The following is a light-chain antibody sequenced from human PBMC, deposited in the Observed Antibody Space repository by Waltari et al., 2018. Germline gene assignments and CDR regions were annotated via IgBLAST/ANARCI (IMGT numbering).Light chain of an antibody. CDR1: QGISSY. J-gene: IGKJ4*01. Sequence: DIQFTQSPSFLSASVGDRVTITCRASQGISSYLVWYQQKPGKAPELLIYGVSTLQIGVPSRFSGSGSGTEFTLTVSSLQPEDFATYYCRHLDNSRSEFTFGGGTKVEIK. V-gene: IGKV1-9*01. CDR3: RHLDNSRSEFT. CDR2: GVS.